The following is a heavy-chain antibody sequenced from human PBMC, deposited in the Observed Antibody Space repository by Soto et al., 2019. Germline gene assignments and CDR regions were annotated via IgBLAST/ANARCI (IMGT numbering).Heavy chain of an antibody. CDR1: GGSISSGYH. CDR2: IFHTGTT. V-gene: IGHV4-38-2*02. Sequence: PSETLSLTCTVSGGSISSGYHWAWIRQPPGMRLEWVASIFHTGTTYYNPSLTSRVTISVDTSRNQFSLKLTSVTAADTAVYYCTRLNYYDTSGYPYFFDYWGQGAPVTVSS. D-gene: IGHD3-22*01. CDR3: TRLNYYDTSGYPYFFDY. J-gene: IGHJ4*02.